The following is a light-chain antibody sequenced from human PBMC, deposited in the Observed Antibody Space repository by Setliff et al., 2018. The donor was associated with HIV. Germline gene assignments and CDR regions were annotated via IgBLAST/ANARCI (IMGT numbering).Light chain of an antibody. CDR3: CSYAGSYTSLYV. CDR1: SSDVGGYNY. Sequence: QSALAQPRSVSGPPGQSVTISCTGTSSDVGGYNYVSWYQHLPGKAPKLMIYDVTKRPSGVPDRFSGSKSGNTASLTISGLQSEDEADYYCCSYAGSYTSLYVFGTGTKV. CDR2: DVT. V-gene: IGLV2-11*01. J-gene: IGLJ1*01.